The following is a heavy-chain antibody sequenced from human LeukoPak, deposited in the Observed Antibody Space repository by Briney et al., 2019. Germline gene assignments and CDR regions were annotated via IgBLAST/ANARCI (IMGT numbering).Heavy chain of an antibody. CDR1: GFTFSNAW. CDR3: AKKRVLVVPAADFDY. Sequence: PGGSLRLSCAASGFTFSNAWMNWVRQAPGRGLEWVSGISGSGGSTYYADSVKGRFTISRDNSKYTLYLQVNSLRAGDTAIYYCAKKRVLVVPAADFDYWGQGTLVTVSS. J-gene: IGHJ4*02. D-gene: IGHD2-2*01. CDR2: ISGSGGST. V-gene: IGHV3-23*01.